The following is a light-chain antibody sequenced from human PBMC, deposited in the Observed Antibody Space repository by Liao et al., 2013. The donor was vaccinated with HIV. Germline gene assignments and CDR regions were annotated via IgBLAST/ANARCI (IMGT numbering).Light chain of an antibody. J-gene: IGLJ2*01. V-gene: IGLV3-21*04. CDR2: QDT. CDR1: NIGSRG. Sequence: YVLTQPPSVSVAPGQTAVITCGGNNIGSRGVHWYQQKPGQSPVLVIYQDTRRPSGIPERFSGSNSGDMATLTISRVEAGDEADYYCQVWDSSSQDVVFGGGTKLTV. CDR3: QVWDSSSQDVV.